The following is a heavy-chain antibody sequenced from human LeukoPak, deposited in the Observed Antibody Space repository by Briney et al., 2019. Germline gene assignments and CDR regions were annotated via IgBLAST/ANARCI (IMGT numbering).Heavy chain of an antibody. CDR2: IYYSGSI. D-gene: IGHD1-14*01. CDR3: ARTSLSGYYYYGMDV. Sequence: SETLSLTCTVSGGSISTNSYYWGWIRQPPGKGLEWIGSIYYSGSIYYNPSLKSRITISVDTSKNQFSLKLSSVTAADTAVYYCARTSLSGYYYYGMDVWGQGTTVTVSS. V-gene: IGHV4-39*01. CDR1: GGSISTNSYY. J-gene: IGHJ6*02.